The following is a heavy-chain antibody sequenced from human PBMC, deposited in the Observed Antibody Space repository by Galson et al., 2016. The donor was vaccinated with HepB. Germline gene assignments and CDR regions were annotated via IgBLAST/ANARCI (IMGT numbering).Heavy chain of an antibody. CDR2: ISYGGSNK. J-gene: IGHJ4*02. V-gene: IGHV3-30*03. CDR1: GFTFSSYG. CDR3: ARDRLASGNHLDY. D-gene: IGHD4-23*01. Sequence: SLRLSCAASGFTFSSYGMHWVRQAPGKGLEWVAVISYGGSNKYYADSVKGRFTISRDSSTLYLQMNSLRAEDTAVYYCARDRLASGNHLDYWGQGTLVTVAS.